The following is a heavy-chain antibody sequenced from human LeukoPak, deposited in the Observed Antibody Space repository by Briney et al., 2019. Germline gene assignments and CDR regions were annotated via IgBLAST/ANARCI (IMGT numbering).Heavy chain of an antibody. Sequence: SETLSLTCTVSGGSVSSGSYYWSWIRQPPGKGLEWIGYTYYSGSTNYNPSLKSRVTISVDTSKNQFSLKLSSVTAADTAVYYCARAYSTMTYFDYWGQGTLVTVSS. CDR3: ARAYSTMTYFDY. J-gene: IGHJ4*02. CDR2: TYYSGST. CDR1: GGSVSSGSYY. V-gene: IGHV4-61*01. D-gene: IGHD6-13*01.